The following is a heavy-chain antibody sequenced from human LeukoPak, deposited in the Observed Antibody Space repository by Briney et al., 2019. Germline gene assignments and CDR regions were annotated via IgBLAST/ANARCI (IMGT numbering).Heavy chain of an antibody. J-gene: IGHJ6*03. CDR1: GGSISSYY. CDR3: ARHRAHRSRIAAAGVSYYYYYYMDV. V-gene: IGHV4-59*01. Sequence: PSETLSLTCTVSGGSISSYYWSWIRQPPGKGLEWIGYNYYSGSTNYNPSLKSRVTIAVDTSKNQFSLKLISVTAADTAVYCCARHRAHRSRIAAAGVSYYYYYYMDVWGKGTTVTVSS. CDR2: NYYSGST. D-gene: IGHD6-13*01.